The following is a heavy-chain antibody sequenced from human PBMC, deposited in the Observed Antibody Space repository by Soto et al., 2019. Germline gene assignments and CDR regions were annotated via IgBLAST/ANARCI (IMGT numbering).Heavy chain of an antibody. CDR1: GGSISSYY. V-gene: IGHV4-59*01. CDR2: IYYSGST. J-gene: IGHJ6*02. CDR3: ARGGLGYCSSTSCHTNYYYGMDV. D-gene: IGHD2-2*02. Sequence: SETLSLTXTVSGGSISSYYGSWIRQPPGKGLEWIGYIYYSGSTNYNPSLKSRVTISVDTAKNQFSLKLSSVTAADTAVYYCARGGLGYCSSTSCHTNYYYGMDVWGQGTTVTVSS.